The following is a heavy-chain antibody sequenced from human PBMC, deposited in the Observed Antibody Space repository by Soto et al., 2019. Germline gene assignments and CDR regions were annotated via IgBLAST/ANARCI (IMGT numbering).Heavy chain of an antibody. D-gene: IGHD6-19*01. CDR2: ISGSGDDT. J-gene: IGHJ6*02. Sequence: EVQLVESGGGLVQPGGSLRLSCAASGFTFSIYALSWVRQTPGKGLEWVSAISGSGDDTYYTDSVKGRFTISRDNSKNTLYLQMSSLRAEDTAIYYCAKVDRYSSGWSSYAPEYYSYSMDVWGQGTTVTVSS. CDR1: GFTFSIYA. CDR3: AKVDRYSSGWSSYAPEYYSYSMDV. V-gene: IGHV3-23*04.